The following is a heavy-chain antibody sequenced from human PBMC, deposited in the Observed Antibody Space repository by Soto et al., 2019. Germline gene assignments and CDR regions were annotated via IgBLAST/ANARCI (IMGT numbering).Heavy chain of an antibody. CDR2: IYSGGST. V-gene: IGHV3-66*01. CDR1: GFTVSSNY. Sequence: GSLRLSCAASGFTVSSNYMSWVRQAPGKGLEWVSVIYSGGSTYYADSVKGRFTISRDNSKNTLYLQMNSLRAEDTAVYYCARDYYDSSGYYFDYWGQGTLVTVSS. D-gene: IGHD3-22*01. CDR3: ARDYYDSSGYYFDY. J-gene: IGHJ4*02.